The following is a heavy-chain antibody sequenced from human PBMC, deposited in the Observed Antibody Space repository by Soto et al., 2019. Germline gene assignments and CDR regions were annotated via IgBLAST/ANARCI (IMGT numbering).Heavy chain of an antibody. CDR1: GFTFSSYA. J-gene: IGHJ4*02. D-gene: IGHD6-19*01. CDR3: AKYSIAVAGRGTCRSFHDY. V-gene: IGHV3-23*01. CDR2: ISGSGGST. Sequence: EVQLLESGGGLVQPGGSLRLSCAASGFTFSSYAMSWVRQAPGKGLEWVSAISGSGGSTYYADSVKGRFTISRDNSKNALYQNMHCLRAKDPAVYDCAKYSIAVAGRGTCRSFHDYWGQGTLVTVSS.